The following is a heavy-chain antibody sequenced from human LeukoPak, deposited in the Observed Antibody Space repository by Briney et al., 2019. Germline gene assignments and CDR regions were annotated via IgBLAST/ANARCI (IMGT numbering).Heavy chain of an antibody. CDR3: AKDVTDYYGSGSYYNAALDY. D-gene: IGHD3-10*01. CDR1: GFTFSSFA. J-gene: IGHJ4*02. Sequence: GGSLRLSCAASGFTFSSFAMNWVRQAPGQGLEWVSIISGSGDTTHYTDSVKGRFTISRDNSKNTLYLQMNSLRAEDTAVYYCAKDVTDYYGSGSYYNAALDYWGQGTLVTVSS. CDR2: ISGSGDTT. V-gene: IGHV3-23*01.